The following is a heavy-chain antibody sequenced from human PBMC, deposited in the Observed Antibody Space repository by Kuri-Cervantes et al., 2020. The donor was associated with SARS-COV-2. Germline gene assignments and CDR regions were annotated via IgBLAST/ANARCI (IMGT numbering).Heavy chain of an antibody. CDR3: AKDPGTMARGHYYYGMDV. D-gene: IGHD3-10*01. Sequence: GGSLRLSCAASGFTFSNYGMHWVRQAPGKGLEWEAVISYNGSNEYYAGSVKGRFAISRDNSKNTLYLQVNSLRAEDTSVYYCAKDPGTMARGHYYYGMDVWGQGTTVTVSS. V-gene: IGHV3-30*18. CDR2: ISYNGSNE. CDR1: GFTFSNYG. J-gene: IGHJ6*02.